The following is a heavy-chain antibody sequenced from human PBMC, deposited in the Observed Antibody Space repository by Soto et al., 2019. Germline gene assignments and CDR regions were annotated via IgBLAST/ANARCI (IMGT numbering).Heavy chain of an antibody. CDR3: AYFAPGYSGYDYFNY. CDR1: GFTFSSYS. V-gene: IGHV3-21*01. Sequence: GGSLRLSCAASGFTFSSYSMNWVRQAPGKGLEWVSSISSSSSYIYYADSVKGRFTISRDNAKNSLYLQMNSLRAEDTAVYYCAYFAPGYSGYDYFNYWGQGTLVTVSS. D-gene: IGHD5-12*01. J-gene: IGHJ4*02. CDR2: ISSSSSYI.